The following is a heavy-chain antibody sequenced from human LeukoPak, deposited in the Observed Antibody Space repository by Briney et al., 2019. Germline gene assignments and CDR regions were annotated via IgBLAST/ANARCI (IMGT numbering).Heavy chain of an antibody. J-gene: IGHJ4*02. Sequence: GGSLRLSCTASGFTFSSYAMHWVRQAPGKGLEWVSLISWDGGSTYYADSVKGRFTISRDNSKNSLYLQMNSLRAEDTALYYCAKDNDSSGYYRGTFDYWGQGTLVTVSS. CDR1: GFTFSSYA. V-gene: IGHV3-43D*03. CDR2: ISWDGGST. D-gene: IGHD3-22*01. CDR3: AKDNDSSGYYRGTFDY.